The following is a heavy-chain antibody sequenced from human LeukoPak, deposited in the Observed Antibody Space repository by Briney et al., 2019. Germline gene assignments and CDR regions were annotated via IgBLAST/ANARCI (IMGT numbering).Heavy chain of an antibody. CDR3: ARSYYSSSCPDY. CDR2: ISPSGDRT. D-gene: IGHD6-13*01. CDR1: GFTFSRHG. Sequence: GGSLRLSCAASGFTFSRHGMNWVRQAPGKGLEWVSGISPSGDRTYYADSVKGRFTISRDNAKNSLYLQMNSLRAEDTAVYYCARSYYSSSCPDYWGQGTLVTVSS. J-gene: IGHJ4*02. V-gene: IGHV3-23*01.